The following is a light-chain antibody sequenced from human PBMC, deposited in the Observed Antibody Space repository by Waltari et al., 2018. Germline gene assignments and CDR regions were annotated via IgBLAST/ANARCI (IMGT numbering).Light chain of an antibody. CDR3: ASWDGSLSGRV. Sequence: QSVLTQPPSASGTPGQRVLISCSGSSSNLGSNYVYWYQQIPGTAPKLLICKNDQRPSGLPDRFSGSKSGTSASLAISGLRSEDEADYFCASWDGSLSGRVFGGGTKLTVL. J-gene: IGLJ3*02. CDR2: KND. V-gene: IGLV1-47*01. CDR1: SSNLGSNY.